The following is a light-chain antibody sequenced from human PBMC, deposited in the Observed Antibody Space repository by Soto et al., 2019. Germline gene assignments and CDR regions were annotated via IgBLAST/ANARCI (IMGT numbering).Light chain of an antibody. J-gene: IGKJ1*01. Sequence: EIELTQSPGTLSLSPGERATLYCRASQSVPSNFLAWYQQRPGQAPTLLIYDVSRRAAGIPDRFSGSGSGTDFTLTISRLAPEDFAVYYCQQYDSSWTFGQGTKVEIK. CDR3: QQYDSSWT. CDR2: DVS. V-gene: IGKV3-20*01. CDR1: QSVPSNF.